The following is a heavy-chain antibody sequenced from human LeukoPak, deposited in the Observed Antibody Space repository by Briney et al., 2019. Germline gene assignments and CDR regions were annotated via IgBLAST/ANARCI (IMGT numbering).Heavy chain of an antibody. Sequence: GASVKVSCKASGGTFSSYAISWVRQAPGQGLEWMGRIIPIFGTANYAQKFQGRVTITADKSTSTAYMELSSLRSEDTAVYYCARARRYCSSGRCYSDFGHWGQGTLVTVSS. D-gene: IGHD2-15*01. J-gene: IGHJ4*02. CDR3: ARARRYCSSGRCYSDFGH. CDR2: IIPIFGTA. CDR1: GGTFSSYA. V-gene: IGHV1-69*06.